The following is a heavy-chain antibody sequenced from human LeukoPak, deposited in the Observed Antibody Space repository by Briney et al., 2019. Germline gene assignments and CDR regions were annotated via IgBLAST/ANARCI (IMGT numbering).Heavy chain of an antibody. D-gene: IGHD3-22*01. Sequence: SETLSLTCTASGGSISSSSYYWGWIRQPPGKGLEWIGSIYYSGSTYYNPSLKSRVTISVDTSKNQFSLKLSSVTAADTAVYYPFYYYDSSGYYPGYFDYWGQGTLVTVSS. J-gene: IGHJ4*02. CDR3: FYYYDSSGYYPGYFDY. V-gene: IGHV4-39*01. CDR2: IYYSGST. CDR1: GGSISSSSYY.